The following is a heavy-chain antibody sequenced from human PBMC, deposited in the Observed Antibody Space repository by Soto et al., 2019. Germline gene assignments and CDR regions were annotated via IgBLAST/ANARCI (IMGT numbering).Heavy chain of an antibody. J-gene: IGHJ6*02. Sequence: GGSLRLSCVGSGFIFSNYSINWVRQAPGKGLEWVSSISSRSDIYYAESVKGRFTISRDNAKNSVSLQTNSLRAEDTAVYYCAREYTAWPLAYGLDVWGQGTTVTVSS. CDR2: ISSRSDI. D-gene: IGHD2-2*02. CDR1: GFIFSNYS. V-gene: IGHV3-21*01. CDR3: AREYTAWPLAYGLDV.